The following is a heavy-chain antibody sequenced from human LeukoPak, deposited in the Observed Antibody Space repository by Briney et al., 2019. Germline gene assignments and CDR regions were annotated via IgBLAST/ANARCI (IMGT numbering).Heavy chain of an antibody. V-gene: IGHV3-11*01. Sequence: GGSLRLSCAASGLTFSDYFMSWIRQAPGKGLEWVSYISSGGSTIYYADSVKGRFTISRDNAKNSLYLQMNSLRAEDTAVYYCAREKVATMNYYYYYMDVWGKGTTVTISS. CDR1: GLTFSDYF. CDR2: ISSGGSTI. D-gene: IGHD5-12*01. J-gene: IGHJ6*03. CDR3: AREKVATMNYYYYYMDV.